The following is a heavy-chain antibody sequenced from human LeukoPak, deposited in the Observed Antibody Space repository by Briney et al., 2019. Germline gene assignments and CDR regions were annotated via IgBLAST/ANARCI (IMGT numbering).Heavy chain of an antibody. D-gene: IGHD4/OR15-4a*01. CDR3: ARRAGAYSHPYDY. CDR2: INWNGGST. Sequence: PGGSLRLSCAASGFTFDDYGMSWVRQAPGKGLGWVYGINWNGGSTGYADSVKGRFTISRDNAKNSLYLQMNSLRAEDTAVYYCARRAGAYSHPYDYWGQGTLVTVSS. J-gene: IGHJ4*02. V-gene: IGHV3-20*04. CDR1: GFTFDDYG.